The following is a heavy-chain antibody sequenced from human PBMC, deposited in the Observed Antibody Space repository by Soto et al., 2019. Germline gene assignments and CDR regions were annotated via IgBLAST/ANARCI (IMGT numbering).Heavy chain of an antibody. CDR3: AKDLYGSGSYLWDY. CDR2: VSATAGTT. J-gene: IGHJ4*02. CDR1: GFTFSNYA. D-gene: IGHD3-10*01. V-gene: IGHV3-23*01. Sequence: GGSLRLSCAASGFTFSNYAMSWVRQAPGKGLKWVSLVSATAGTTYYADSVKGRFTISRDNSKNTLYLQMNSLRAEDTAVYYCAKDLYGSGSYLWDYWGQGTLVTVSS.